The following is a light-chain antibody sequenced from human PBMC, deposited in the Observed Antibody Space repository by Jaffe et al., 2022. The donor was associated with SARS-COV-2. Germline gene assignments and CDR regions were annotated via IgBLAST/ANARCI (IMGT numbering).Light chain of an antibody. CDR1: QSVSSN. CDR3: QQYNDWLRT. Sequence: EIVMTQSPATLSVSPGERATLSCRASQSVSSNLAWYQQKPGQAPRLLIYGASTRATGFPARFSGSGSGTEFTLTISSLQSEDSAIYYCQQYNDWLRTFGQGTKVEI. J-gene: IGKJ1*01. CDR2: GAS. V-gene: IGKV3-15*01.